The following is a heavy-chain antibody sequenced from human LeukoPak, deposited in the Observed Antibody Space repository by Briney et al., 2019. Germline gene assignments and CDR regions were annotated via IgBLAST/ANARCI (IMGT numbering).Heavy chain of an antibody. J-gene: IGHJ4*02. CDR2: ISYDGSNK. V-gene: IGHV3-30*19. D-gene: IGHD3-22*01. CDR3: ARGWYYYDSSGYYPFDS. Sequence: GGSLRLSCAASGFTFSSYGMHWVRQAPGKGLEWVSVISYDGSNKYYADSVEGRFTISRDNSNNTLYLQMNSLRAEDTAVYYCARGWYYYDSSGYYPFDSWGQGTLVTVSS. CDR1: GFTFSSYG.